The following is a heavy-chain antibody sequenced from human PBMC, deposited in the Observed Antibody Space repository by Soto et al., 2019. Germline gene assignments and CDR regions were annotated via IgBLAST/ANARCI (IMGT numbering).Heavy chain of an antibody. Sequence: GASVKVSCKASGFTFTSSAVQWVRQARGQRLEWIGWIVVGSGSTSYAQKFQGRVTMTRDTPTSTVYMELSSLRSEDTAVYYCARDWLAVAGTVIDYWGRGTLVTVSS. CDR3: ARDWLAVAGTVIDY. V-gene: IGHV1-58*01. J-gene: IGHJ4*02. CDR1: GFTFTSSA. D-gene: IGHD6-19*01. CDR2: IVVGSGST.